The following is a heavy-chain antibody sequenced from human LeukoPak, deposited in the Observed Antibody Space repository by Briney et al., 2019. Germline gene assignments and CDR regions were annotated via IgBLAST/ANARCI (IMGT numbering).Heavy chain of an antibody. CDR2: ISSDGSNK. CDR3: ARGPDGYNSHFDY. Sequence: PGGSLRLSCGVSGFTFSRCPMHWVRQAPGKGLEWVAIISSDGSNKYYADSVEGRFTISRDNSKNTLYLHMKSLRVEDTAVYYCARGPDGYNSHFDYWGQGTLVTVSS. CDR1: GFTFSRCP. J-gene: IGHJ4*02. D-gene: IGHD5-24*01. V-gene: IGHV3-30-3*01.